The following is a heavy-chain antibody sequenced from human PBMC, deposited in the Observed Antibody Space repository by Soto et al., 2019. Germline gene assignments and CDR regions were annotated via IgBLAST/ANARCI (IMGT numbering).Heavy chain of an antibody. CDR1: GFTFSNYY. J-gene: IGHJ6*02. CDR2: IRSGRDT. D-gene: IGHD2-21*02. V-gene: IGHV3-21*01. CDR3: AREETAWPLAYGLDV. Sequence: GVLRLSCAVSGFTFSNYYIHWVRQAPGKGLEWVSSIRSGRDTFYADSVKGRFSISRDDATSSVSLQMNSLRGEDTAVYFCAREETAWPLAYGLDVWGQWTTVTVSS.